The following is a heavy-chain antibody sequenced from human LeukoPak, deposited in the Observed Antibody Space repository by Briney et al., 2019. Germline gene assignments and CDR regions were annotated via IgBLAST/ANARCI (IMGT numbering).Heavy chain of an antibody. V-gene: IGHV1-8*02. CDR2: MNPNSGNT. CDR3: AKRGSSDFWSGYYFFDY. J-gene: IGHJ4*02. CDR1: GYTFTSYG. Sequence: ASVKVSCKASGYTFTSYGISWVRQAPGQGLEWMGWMNPNSGNTGYAQKFQGRVTMTRNTSISTAYMELSGLRSEDTAVYYCAKRGSSDFWSGYYFFDYWGQGTLVTVSS. D-gene: IGHD3-3*01.